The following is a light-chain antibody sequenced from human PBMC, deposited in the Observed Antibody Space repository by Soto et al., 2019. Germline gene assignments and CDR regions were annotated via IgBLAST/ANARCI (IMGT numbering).Light chain of an antibody. Sequence: DIQLTQSPFFLSASVGDRVTISCRASQAIYSYLAWYQQKPGKAPKLLIFGASKLQSGVPSRFSGSGSGTEFTLTISSLQPEDFATYYCQQFNSHPRTFGQGTKLEIK. CDR2: GAS. J-gene: IGKJ2*01. V-gene: IGKV1-9*01. CDR1: QAIYSY. CDR3: QQFNSHPRT.